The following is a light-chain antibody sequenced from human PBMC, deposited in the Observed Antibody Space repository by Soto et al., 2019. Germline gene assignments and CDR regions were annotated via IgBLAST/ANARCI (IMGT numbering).Light chain of an antibody. CDR2: GAS. V-gene: IGKV3-20*01. J-gene: IGKJ1*01. Sequence: EIVLTQSPGTLSLSPGERATLSCSASQRVSSNYLAWHQQKPGQAPRLLVYGASTRATGIPARFSGSGAGTDFTLTITSLQPEDFGVYFCQQYKDWPTTFGQGTKV. CDR1: QRVSSNY. CDR3: QQYKDWPTT.